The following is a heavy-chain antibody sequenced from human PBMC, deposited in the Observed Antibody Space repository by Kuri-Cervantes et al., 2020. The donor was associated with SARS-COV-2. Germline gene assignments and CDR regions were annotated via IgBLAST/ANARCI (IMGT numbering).Heavy chain of an antibody. J-gene: IGHJ6*03. Sequence: SVKVSCKASGGTFSSYAISWVRQAPGQGLEWMGRIIPIFGTANYAQKFQGRVTITADESTSTAYMELSSLRSEDTAVYYCAGTSPSYCSSTSCYWYYMDVWGKGTTVTVSS. CDR1: GGTFSSYA. D-gene: IGHD2-2*01. CDR3: AGTSPSYCSSTSCYWYYMDV. V-gene: IGHV1-69*13. CDR2: IIPIFGTA.